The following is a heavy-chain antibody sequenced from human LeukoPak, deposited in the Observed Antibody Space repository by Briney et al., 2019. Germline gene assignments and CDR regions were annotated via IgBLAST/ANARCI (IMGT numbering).Heavy chain of an antibody. CDR3: ARDHNYDSSGLDY. CDR1: GFTFSSYS. J-gene: IGHJ4*02. V-gene: IGHV3-30*03. CDR2: ISYDGSNK. D-gene: IGHD3-22*01. Sequence: PGGSLRLSCAASGFTFSSYSMNWVRQAPGKGLEWVAVISYDGSNKYYADSVKGRFTISRDNSKNTLYLQMNSLRAEDTAVYYCARDHNYDSSGLDYWGQGTLVTVSS.